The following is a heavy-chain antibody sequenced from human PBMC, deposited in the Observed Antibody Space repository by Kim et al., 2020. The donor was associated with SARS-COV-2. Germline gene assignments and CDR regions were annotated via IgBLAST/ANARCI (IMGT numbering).Heavy chain of an antibody. D-gene: IGHD2-21*01. J-gene: IGHJ4*02. Sequence: NGNTESSQPFQGRVTITRDTSASTVYMELSSLTSEDTAVYFCARGGIYYYWGQGTLVTVSS. CDR3: ARGGIYYY. V-gene: IGHV1-3*01. CDR2: NGNT.